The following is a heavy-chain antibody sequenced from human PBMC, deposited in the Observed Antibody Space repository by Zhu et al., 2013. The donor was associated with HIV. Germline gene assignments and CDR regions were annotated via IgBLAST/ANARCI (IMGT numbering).Heavy chain of an antibody. V-gene: IGHV1-2*02. CDR1: GYTFTGYY. D-gene: IGHD3-10*01. Sequence: QVQLVQSGAELRKPGASVKVSCKTYGYTFTGYYINWVRQVPGQGLEWVGWVNPDSGGTNYAKKFQGRVIMTRDTAVTTVYMEMSSLRGSDDTAVYYCARDRWGSGVIENAFDIVGPRDNDHRL. J-gene: IGHJ3*02. CDR2: VNPDSGGT. CDR3: ARDRWGSGVIENAFDI.